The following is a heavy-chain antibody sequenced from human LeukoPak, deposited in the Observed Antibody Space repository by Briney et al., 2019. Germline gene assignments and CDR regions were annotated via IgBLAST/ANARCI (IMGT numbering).Heavy chain of an antibody. CDR3: TRRTYSTYMDV. Sequence: SETLSLTCTVSGGSMITGTFYWVWIRQPPGKGLEWIANMYSNGGGRQYNRSLTNRVSISVDTSKNQFFLNLNSVTAADTAIYYCTRRTYSTYMDVWGQGTTVTVPS. CDR2: MYSNGGGR. CDR1: GGSMITGTFY. V-gene: IGHV4-39*01. J-gene: IGHJ6*03. D-gene: IGHD1-7*01.